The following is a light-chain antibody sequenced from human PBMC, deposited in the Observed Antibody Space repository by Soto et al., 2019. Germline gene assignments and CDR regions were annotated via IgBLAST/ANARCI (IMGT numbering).Light chain of an antibody. V-gene: IGKV1-5*03. J-gene: IGKJ1*01. CDR2: KAS. CDR1: HSINTW. CDR3: LENNGCSLWT. Sequence: DIQMTQSPSTLSASVGDRVTISCRATHSINTWLAWYQQKPGKAPKLLIYKASSLESGVPSRYRGSGSGTEFPLFISSLQPDDIATYYCLENNGCSLWTFGHGTQVEIK.